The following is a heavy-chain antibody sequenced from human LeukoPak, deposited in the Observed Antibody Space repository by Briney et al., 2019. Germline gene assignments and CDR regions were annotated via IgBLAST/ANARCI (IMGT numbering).Heavy chain of an antibody. D-gene: IGHD2-2*01. Sequence: GGSLRLSCAASGFTFSSYAMSWVRQAPGKGLEWVSAISGSGGSTYYADSVKGRFTISRDNSKNTLYLQMNSLRAEDTAVYYCAKSPVVVPAGGVDYWGQGTLVTVSS. CDR3: AKSPVVVPAGGVDY. J-gene: IGHJ4*02. V-gene: IGHV3-23*01. CDR2: ISGSGGST. CDR1: GFTFSSYA.